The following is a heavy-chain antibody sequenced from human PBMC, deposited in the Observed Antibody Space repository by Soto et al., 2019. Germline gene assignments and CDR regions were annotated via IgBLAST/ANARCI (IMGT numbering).Heavy chain of an antibody. J-gene: IGHJ4*02. CDR1: GDSINSDKYY. CDR2: IYYRGNT. V-gene: IGHV4-39*01. CDR3: ARLEGLATISYYFDF. Sequence: SGPTLVNPSETLSLTCSVSGDSINSDKYYWGWIRQPPGKGLKWIGSIYYRGNTYYNPSLQTRVTISLDKSKSQFSLKLNSVTAADSAVYFCARLEGLATISYYFDFWGQGALVTVSS. D-gene: IGHD3-9*01.